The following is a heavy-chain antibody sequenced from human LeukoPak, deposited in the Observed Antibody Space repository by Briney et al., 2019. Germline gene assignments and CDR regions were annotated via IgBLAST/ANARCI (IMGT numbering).Heavy chain of an antibody. CDR2: IKSDGST. CDR1: GFTFSSYW. Sequence: GGSLRLSCAASGFTFSSYWMHWIRQTPGKGLMWVARIKSDGSTIYADSVQGRFTISRDNAKNMVYLQMNSLRADDTAIYYCTRAITYFYGSVTYDWFDSWGQGTRVTVSS. J-gene: IGHJ5*01. CDR3: TRAITYFYGSVTYDWFDS. D-gene: IGHD3-10*01. V-gene: IGHV3-74*01.